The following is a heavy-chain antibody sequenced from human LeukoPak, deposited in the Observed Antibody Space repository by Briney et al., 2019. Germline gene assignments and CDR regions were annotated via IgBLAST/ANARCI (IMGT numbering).Heavy chain of an antibody. J-gene: IGHJ6*03. CDR1: GFTFSDYY. CDR3: ARDPYNGAYSEGYYYYMDV. CDR2: ISSSGSTI. D-gene: IGHD1-1*01. Sequence: GGSLRLSCAASGFTFSDYYMSWIRQAPGKGLEWVSYISSSGSTIYYADSVKGRFTISRDNAKNSLYLQMNSLRVEDTAIYYCARDPYNGAYSEGYYYYMDVWGKGTTVTISS. V-gene: IGHV3-11*04.